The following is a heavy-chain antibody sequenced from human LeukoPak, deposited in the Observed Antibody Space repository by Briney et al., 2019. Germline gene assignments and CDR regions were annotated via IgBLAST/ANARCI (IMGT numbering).Heavy chain of an antibody. V-gene: IGHV1-69*05. Sequence: PVKVSCKASGGTFSSYAISWVRQAPGQVLEWVGGIIPIFGTANYAQKFQGRVTITTDESTSTAYMELSSLRSEDTAVYYCARDRYYDSSGHTLFYWGQGTLVTVSS. J-gene: IGHJ4*02. CDR1: GGTFSSYA. CDR3: ARDRYYDSSGHTLFY. D-gene: IGHD3-22*01. CDR2: IIPIFGTA.